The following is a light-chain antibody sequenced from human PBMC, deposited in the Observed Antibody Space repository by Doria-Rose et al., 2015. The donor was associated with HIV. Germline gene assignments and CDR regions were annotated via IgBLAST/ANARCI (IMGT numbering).Light chain of an antibody. CDR3: RQYYDTPS. J-gene: IGKJ3*01. CDR2: WAS. V-gene: IGKV4-1*01. CDR1: QSLLYTSTNY. Sequence: DIRVTQSPESLGMSLGERATLNCKSNQSLLYTSTNYLAWYQQKPGQPPKLLIYWASTRQSGVPARFSGSGSGTDFTLTISSLEAEDVAVYYCRQYYDTPSFGPGTTVDIK.